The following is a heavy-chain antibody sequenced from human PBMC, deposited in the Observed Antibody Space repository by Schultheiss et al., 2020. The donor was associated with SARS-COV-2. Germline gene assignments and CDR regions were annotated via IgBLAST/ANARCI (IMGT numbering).Heavy chain of an antibody. CDR2: ISGSGGST. CDR1: GFTFSSYA. Sequence: GESLKISCAASGFTFSSYAMSWVRQAPGKGLEWVSAISGSGGSTYYADSVKGRFTISRDNAKNSLYLQMNSLRAEDTAVYYCAKVPRGYSYYYYGMDVWGQGTTVTVSS. V-gene: IGHV3-23*01. J-gene: IGHJ6*02. CDR3: AKVPRGYSYYYYGMDV. D-gene: IGHD5-18*01.